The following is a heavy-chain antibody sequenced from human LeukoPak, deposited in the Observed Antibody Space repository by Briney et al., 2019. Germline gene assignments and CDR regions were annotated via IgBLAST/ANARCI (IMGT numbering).Heavy chain of an antibody. CDR2: TYYRSKWYN. V-gene: IGHV6-1*01. D-gene: IGHD3-3*01. CDR1: GDSVSSNSAA. Sequence: SQTLSLTCAISGDSVSSNSAAWNWIRQSPSRGLEWLGRTYYRSKWYNDYAVSVKSRITINPDTSKNQLSLQLNSVTPEDTAVYYCARGITIFGVVIGPNWFDPWGQGTLVTVSS. J-gene: IGHJ5*02. CDR3: ARGITIFGVVIGPNWFDP.